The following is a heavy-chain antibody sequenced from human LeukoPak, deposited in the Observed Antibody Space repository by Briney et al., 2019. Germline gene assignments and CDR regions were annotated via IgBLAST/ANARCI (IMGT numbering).Heavy chain of an antibody. CDR1: GYTFTGYY. CDR3: ARERSTSCYDY. CDR2: IIPILGIA. J-gene: IGHJ4*02. D-gene: IGHD2-2*01. Sequence: ASVKVSCKASGYTFTGYYMHWVRQAPGQGLEWMGRIIPILGIANYAQKFQGRVTITADKSTSTAYMELSSLRSEDTAVYYCARERSTSCYDYWGQGTLVTVSS. V-gene: IGHV1-69*04.